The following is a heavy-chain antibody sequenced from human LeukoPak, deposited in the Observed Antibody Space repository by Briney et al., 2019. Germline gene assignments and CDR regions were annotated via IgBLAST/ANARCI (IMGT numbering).Heavy chain of an antibody. V-gene: IGHV1-8*01. CDR1: GYTFTSYD. J-gene: IGHJ4*02. D-gene: IGHD2-8*01. CDR2: MNPNSGNT. CDR3: ARGRRDCTNGVCYAAIFDY. Sequence: ASVKVSCKASGYTFTSYDINWVRQATGQGLEWMGWMNPNSGNTGYAQKFQGRVTMTRNTSISTAYMEPSSLRSEDTAVYYCARGRRDCTNGVCYAAIFDYWGQGTLVTVSS.